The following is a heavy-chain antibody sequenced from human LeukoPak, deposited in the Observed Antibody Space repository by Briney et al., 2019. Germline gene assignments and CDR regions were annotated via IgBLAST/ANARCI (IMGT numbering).Heavy chain of an antibody. CDR3: ARRNRYCSSTSCYFYMDV. D-gene: IGHD2-2*01. Sequence: SETLSLTCTVSGGSISSSSYYWGWIRQPPGKGLEWIGSIYYSGSTYYNPSLKSRVTISVDTSKNQFSLKLSSVTAADTAVYYCARRNRYCSSTSCYFYMDVWAKGPRSPSP. V-gene: IGHV4-39*01. J-gene: IGHJ6*03. CDR2: IYYSGST. CDR1: GGSISSSSYY.